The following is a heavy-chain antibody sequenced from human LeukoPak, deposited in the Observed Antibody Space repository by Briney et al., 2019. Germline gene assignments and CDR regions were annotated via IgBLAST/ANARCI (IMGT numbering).Heavy chain of an antibody. J-gene: IGHJ6*02. Sequence: GGSLRLSCEGSGFTFSNYWMGWVRQAPGKGLQWVANIKTDGSEKYYVDSVKGRFTISRDNAKNSLYLQMNSLRAEDTAVYYCARDLWFGEVSYYYGMDVWGQGTTVTVSS. V-gene: IGHV3-7*01. CDR3: ARDLWFGEVSYYYGMDV. CDR2: IKTDGSEK. CDR1: GFTFSNYW. D-gene: IGHD3-10*01.